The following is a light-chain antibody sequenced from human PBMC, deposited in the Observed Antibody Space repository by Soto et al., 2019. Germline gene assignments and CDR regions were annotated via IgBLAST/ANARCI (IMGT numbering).Light chain of an antibody. CDR2: LEGSGAY. CDR1: SGHSSYI. V-gene: IGLV4-60*02. Sequence: QLVLTQSSSASASLGSSVRLTYSLSSGHSSYIIAWHQHQPGKAPQYLMKLEGSGAYNKGSGVPDRFSGSSSGADRYLTISNLHFEDEANYYCETWDRNSWVFGGGTKLTVL. J-gene: IGLJ3*02. CDR3: ETWDRNSWV.